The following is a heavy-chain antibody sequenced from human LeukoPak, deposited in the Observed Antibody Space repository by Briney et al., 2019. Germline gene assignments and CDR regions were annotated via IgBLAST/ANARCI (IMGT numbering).Heavy chain of an antibody. V-gene: IGHV3-23*01. CDR3: AKTSSGYYSAFDI. Sequence: PGGSLRLSCAASGFTVSSLDMSSVRQAPGEGLEGVSTISGGGDSTYYADSVKGGFIISRDNSKNTLYLQMNSLRAEDTAVYYCAKTSSGYYSAFDIWGQGTMVTVS. D-gene: IGHD3-22*01. J-gene: IGHJ3*02. CDR1: GFTVSSLD. CDR2: ISGGGDST.